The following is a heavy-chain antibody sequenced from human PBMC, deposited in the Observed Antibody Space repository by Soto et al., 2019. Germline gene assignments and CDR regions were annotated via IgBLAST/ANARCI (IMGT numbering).Heavy chain of an antibody. Sequence: SETLSLTFAVSGYSISDGYYWGWIRQSPGKGLEWLGSIYDSGSTYYNPSLKSRLTISLDTPKNQFSLKLSSVTAADTAVYYCARDFYRISGLSLPYFQHWGQGTLVTVSS. D-gene: IGHD3-16*02. J-gene: IGHJ1*01. CDR1: GYSISDGYY. CDR3: ARDFYRISGLSLPYFQH. V-gene: IGHV4-38-2*02. CDR2: IYDSGST.